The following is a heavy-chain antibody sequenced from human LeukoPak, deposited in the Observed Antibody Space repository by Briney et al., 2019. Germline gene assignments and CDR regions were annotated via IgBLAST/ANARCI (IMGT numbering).Heavy chain of an antibody. Sequence: SETLSLSCTVSGGSISSYYWSWIRQPPGKRLEWIGYIYYSGSTSYNPSLKSRVTIAVDTSKNQISLKLSSVTAADTAVYYCARDLGVMVRAFDIWGQGTMVTVSS. D-gene: IGHD5-18*01. V-gene: IGHV4-59*01. CDR1: GGSISSYY. CDR3: ARDLGVMVRAFDI. CDR2: IYYSGST. J-gene: IGHJ3*02.